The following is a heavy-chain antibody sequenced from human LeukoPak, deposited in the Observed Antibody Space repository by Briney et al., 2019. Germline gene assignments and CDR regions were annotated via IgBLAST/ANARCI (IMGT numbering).Heavy chain of an antibody. CDR1: GGSISSYY. CDR2: IYTSGST. Sequence: VKPPETLSLTCTVSGGSISSYYWSWIRQPAGKGLEWIGRIYTSGSTNYNPSLKSRVTMSVDTSKNQFSLKLSSVTAADTAVYYCARAVGYCSSTSCATPDYFDYWGQGTLVTVSS. D-gene: IGHD2-2*01. V-gene: IGHV4-4*07. CDR3: ARAVGYCSSTSCATPDYFDY. J-gene: IGHJ4*02.